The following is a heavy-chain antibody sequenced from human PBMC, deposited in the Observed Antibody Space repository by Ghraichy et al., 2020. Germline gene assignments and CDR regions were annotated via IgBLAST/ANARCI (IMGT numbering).Heavy chain of an antibody. CDR2: VHYTGGT. CDR3: ARRGRGYSLYYYGLDV. D-gene: IGHD5-18*01. V-gene: IGHV4-59*08. CDR1: GGSIRPYY. J-gene: IGHJ6*02. Sequence: SETLSLSCSVSGGSIRPYYWSWIRQPPGKRLEWIGYVHYTGGTDYDPSLKSRVTISVDTSKNQFSLRLTSVTAADTAIYYCARRGRGYSLYYYGLDVWGQGTTVTVSS.